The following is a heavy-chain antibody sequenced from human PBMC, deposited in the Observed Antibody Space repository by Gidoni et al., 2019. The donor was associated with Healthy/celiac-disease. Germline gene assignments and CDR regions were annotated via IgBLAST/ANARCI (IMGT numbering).Heavy chain of an antibody. J-gene: IGHJ5*02. CDR1: GFTFSSYA. V-gene: IGHV3-30*01. Sequence: QVQLVESGGGVVQPGRSLRLSCAASGFTFSSYAMHWVRQAPGKGLEWVAVISYDGSNKYYADSVKGRFTISRDNSKNTLYLQMNSLRAEDTAVYYCARDGILTMIVAWFDPWGQGTLVTVSS. CDR3: ARDGILTMIVAWFDP. CDR2: ISYDGSNK. D-gene: IGHD3-22*01.